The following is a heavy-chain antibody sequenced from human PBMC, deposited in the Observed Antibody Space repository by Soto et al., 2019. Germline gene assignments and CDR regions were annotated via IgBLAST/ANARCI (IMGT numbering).Heavy chain of an antibody. D-gene: IGHD2-15*01. CDR2: IYYSGST. J-gene: IGHJ6*02. Sequence: SETLSLTCTVSGGSISSSSYYWGWIRQPPGKGLEWIGSIYYSGSTYYNPSLKSRVTISVDTSKNQFSLKLSSVTAADTAVYYCARHGLGYCNGGSCYGMDVWGQGTTVTVSS. V-gene: IGHV4-39*01. CDR1: GGSISSSSYY. CDR3: ARHGLGYCNGGSCYGMDV.